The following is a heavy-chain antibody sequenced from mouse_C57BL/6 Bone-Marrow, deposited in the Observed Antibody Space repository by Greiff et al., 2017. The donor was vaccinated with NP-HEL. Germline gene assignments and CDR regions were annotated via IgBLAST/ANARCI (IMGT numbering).Heavy chain of an antibody. Sequence: QVQLQQSGAELVRPGSSVKLSCKASGYTFTSYWMDWVKQRPGQGLEWIGNIYPSDSETHYNQKFKDKATLTVDKSSSTAYMQLSSLTSEDSAVYYCARNPLLSFDYWGQGTTLTVSS. D-gene: IGHD2-1*01. CDR3: ARNPLLSFDY. CDR2: IYPSDSET. V-gene: IGHV1-61*01. J-gene: IGHJ2*01. CDR1: GYTFTSYW.